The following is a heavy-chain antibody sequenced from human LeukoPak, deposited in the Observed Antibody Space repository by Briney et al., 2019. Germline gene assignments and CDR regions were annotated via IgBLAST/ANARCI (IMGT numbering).Heavy chain of an antibody. CDR2: ISAYNGNT. CDR1: GYTFTSYG. CDR3: ATARYDFWSGCIDY. V-gene: IGHV1-18*01. J-gene: IGHJ4*02. D-gene: IGHD3-3*01. Sequence: ASVKVSCKASGYTFTSYGISWVRQAPGQGLEWMGWISAYNGNTNYAQKVQGRVTMTEDTSTDTAYMELSSLRSEDTAVYYCATARYDFWSGCIDYWGQGTLVTVSS.